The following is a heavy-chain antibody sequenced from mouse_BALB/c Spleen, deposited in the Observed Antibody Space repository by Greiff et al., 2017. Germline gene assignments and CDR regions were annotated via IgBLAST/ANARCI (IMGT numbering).Heavy chain of an antibody. CDR1: GFNIKDYY. Sequence: DVKLQESGAELVRSGASVKLSCTASGFNIKDYYMHWVKQRPEQGLEWIGWIDPENGDTEYAPKFQGKATMTADTSSNTAYLQLSSLTSEDTAVYYCNAMDYWGQGTSVTVSS. CDR2: IDPENGDT. V-gene: IGHV14-4*02. CDR3: NAMDY. J-gene: IGHJ4*01.